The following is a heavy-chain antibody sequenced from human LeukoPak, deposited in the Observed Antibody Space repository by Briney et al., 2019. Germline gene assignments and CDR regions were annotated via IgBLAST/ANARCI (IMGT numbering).Heavy chain of an antibody. CDR1: GYTFTGYY. Sequence: GASVKVSCKASGYTFTGYYMHWVRQAPGQGLEWMGWINPNNGDTHYAQKFQGTVTMTRDTSISTAYMELSRLRSDDTAVYYCARVVARVPYFMDVWGKGTTVTISS. CDR2: INPNNGDT. V-gene: IGHV1-2*02. CDR3: ARVVARVPYFMDV. J-gene: IGHJ6*03. D-gene: IGHD1-1*01.